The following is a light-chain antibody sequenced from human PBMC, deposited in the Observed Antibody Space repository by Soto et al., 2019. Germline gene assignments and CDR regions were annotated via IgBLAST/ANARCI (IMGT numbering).Light chain of an antibody. Sequence: DIQMTQSPPSLSASVGDRVTITCRASQDIRNFVAWYQQKPGKAPKLLIYAASTLQSGVPSRFSGSGSGTDITLAINSLQPEDVATYSCQQYSSVPVFGPGTKVDIK. CDR1: QDIRNF. CDR2: AAS. J-gene: IGKJ3*01. CDR3: QQYSSVPV. V-gene: IGKV1-27*01.